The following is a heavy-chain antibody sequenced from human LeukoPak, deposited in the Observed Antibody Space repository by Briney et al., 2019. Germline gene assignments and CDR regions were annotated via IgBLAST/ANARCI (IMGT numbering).Heavy chain of an antibody. J-gene: IGHJ4*02. CDR1: GFTFSSFG. CDR2: IWYDGSTK. CDR3: ASPAAGTNSDF. V-gene: IGHV3-33*01. D-gene: IGHD6-13*01. Sequence: GGSLRLSCAASGFTFSSFGMHWVRQSPGKGLEWVAVIWYDGSTKVYADSVKGRFTISRDNSRNTLYLQVNSLRAEDTAVYYCASPAAGTNSDFWGQGTLVTVSS.